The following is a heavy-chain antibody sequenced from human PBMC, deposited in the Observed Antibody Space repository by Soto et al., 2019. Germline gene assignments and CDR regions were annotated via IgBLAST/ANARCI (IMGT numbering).Heavy chain of an antibody. CDR3: AKVLWGWDCSGGSGFRGPFDY. J-gene: IGHJ4*02. V-gene: IGHV3-30*18. Sequence: QVQLVESGGGVVQPGRSLRLSCAASGFTFSSYGMHWVRQAPGKGLEWVAVISYDGSNKYYADSVKGRFTISRDNSKNALYLQMNSLRAEDTAVYYCAKVLWGWDCSGGSGFRGPFDYWGQGTLVTVSS. CDR1: GFTFSSYG. CDR2: ISYDGSNK. D-gene: IGHD2-15*01.